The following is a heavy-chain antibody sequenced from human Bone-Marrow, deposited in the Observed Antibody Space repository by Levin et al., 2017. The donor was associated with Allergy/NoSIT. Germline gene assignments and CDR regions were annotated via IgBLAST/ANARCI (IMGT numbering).Heavy chain of an antibody. J-gene: IGHJ4*02. CDR3: ARGRYDILTGYYLQYSGQFDY. CDR1: GGSFSGYY. CDR2: INHSGST. Sequence: SQTLSLTCAVYGGSFSGYYWSWIRQPPGKGLEWIGEINHSGSTNYNPSLKSRVTISVDTSKNQFSLKLSSVTAADTAVYYCARGRYDILTGYYLQYSGQFDYWGQGTLVTVSS. V-gene: IGHV4-34*01. D-gene: IGHD3-9*01.